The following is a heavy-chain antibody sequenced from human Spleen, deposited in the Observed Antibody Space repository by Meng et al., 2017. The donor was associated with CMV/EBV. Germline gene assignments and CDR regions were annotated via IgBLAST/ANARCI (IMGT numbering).Heavy chain of an antibody. Sequence: GESLKISCAASGFIFTDFYMSWIRQTPGKGLEWVSAISGSGGSTYYADSVKGRFTISRDNSKNTLYLQMNSLRAEDTAVYYCAKLASTSGWYYFDYWGQGTLVTVSS. D-gene: IGHD6-19*01. CDR2: ISGSGGST. J-gene: IGHJ4*02. CDR1: GFIFTDFY. CDR3: AKLASTSGWYYFDY. V-gene: IGHV3-23*01.